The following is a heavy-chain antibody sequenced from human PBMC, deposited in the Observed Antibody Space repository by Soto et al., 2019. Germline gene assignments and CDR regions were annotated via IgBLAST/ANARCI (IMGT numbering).Heavy chain of an antibody. CDR2: INAGNGNT. V-gene: IGHV1-3*01. J-gene: IGHJ4*02. CDR3: ARDLRVGATVVHRFAY. D-gene: IGHD1-26*01. CDR1: GYTFTSYA. Sequence: GASVKVSCKASGYTFTSYAMHWVRQAPGQRLEWMGWINAGNGNTKYSQKFQGRVTITRDTSASTAYMELSSLRSEDTAVYYCARDLRVGATVVHRFAYWGQGTLVTVSS.